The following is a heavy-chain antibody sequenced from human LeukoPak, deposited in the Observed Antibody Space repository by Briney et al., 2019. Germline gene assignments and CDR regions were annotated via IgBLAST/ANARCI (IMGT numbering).Heavy chain of an antibody. J-gene: IGHJ4*02. CDR1: GGSFSGYY. Sequence: SETLSLTCAVYGGSFSGYYWSWIRQPPGKGLEWIGEINHSGSTNYNPSLKSRVTISVDTSKNQFSLKLSSVTAPDTAVYYCARGGPYDYWGQGTLVTVSS. CDR3: ARGGPYDY. V-gene: IGHV4-34*01. CDR2: INHSGST.